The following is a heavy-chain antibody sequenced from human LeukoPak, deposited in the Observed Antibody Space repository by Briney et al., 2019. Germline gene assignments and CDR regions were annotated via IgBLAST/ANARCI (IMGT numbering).Heavy chain of an antibody. J-gene: IGHJ4*02. Sequence: GGSLRLSCAVSGVTFSRYCKHGVRQAPGKGREWVSRIKSDGSSTSYADSVKGRFTISRDNDKNTLYPQMNSLRAEDTAVYYCARSCASDGYHKAPGDYWGQGTLVTVSS. CDR3: ARSCASDGYHKAPGDY. V-gene: IGHV3-74*03. CDR1: GVTFSRYC. D-gene: IGHD2-21*02. CDR2: IKSDGSST.